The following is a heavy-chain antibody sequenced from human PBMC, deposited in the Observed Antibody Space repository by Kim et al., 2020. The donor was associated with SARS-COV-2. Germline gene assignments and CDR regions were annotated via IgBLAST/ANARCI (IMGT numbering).Heavy chain of an antibody. CDR1: GYSFTSHA. Sequence: ASVKVSCKAAGYSFTSHAMNWVRQAPGQGLEWMGWIDTKTGDPTYAPGFTGRFLFSLDTSVTTTYLQISSVRADDSAVYYCAREESGDSRYFDLWGRGTLVTVSA. V-gene: IGHV7-4-1*02. D-gene: IGHD3-10*01. CDR3: AREESGDSRYFDL. J-gene: IGHJ2*01. CDR2: IDTKTGDP.